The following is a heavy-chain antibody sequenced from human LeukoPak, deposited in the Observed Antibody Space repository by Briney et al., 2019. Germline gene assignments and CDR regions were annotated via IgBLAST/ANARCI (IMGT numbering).Heavy chain of an antibody. Sequence: GGSLRLSCAASGFIFSNYWMSWVRQAPGMGLEWVANIKEDGSEKYYVDSVKGRFTISRDNAKNSLYLQMNSLRAEDMAIYYCARDGLAYYGLGNSRSFALDVWDQGTTVTVSS. CDR3: ARDGLAYYGLGNSRSFALDV. D-gene: IGHD3-10*01. J-gene: IGHJ6*02. CDR1: GFIFSNYW. V-gene: IGHV3-7*03. CDR2: IKEDGSEK.